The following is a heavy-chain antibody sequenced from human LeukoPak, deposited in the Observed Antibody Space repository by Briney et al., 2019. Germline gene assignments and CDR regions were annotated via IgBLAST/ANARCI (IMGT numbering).Heavy chain of an antibody. V-gene: IGHV1-18*01. Sequence: ASVKVSCKASGYTFTSYGISWVRQAPGQGLEWMGWISAYNGNTNYAQKLQGRVTMTADTSTSTAYMELRSLRSDDTAVHYCARGGYNWNDAGNYYYGMDVWGQGTTVTVSS. J-gene: IGHJ6*02. CDR3: ARGGYNWNDAGNYYYGMDV. D-gene: IGHD1-1*01. CDR1: GYTFTSYG. CDR2: ISAYNGNT.